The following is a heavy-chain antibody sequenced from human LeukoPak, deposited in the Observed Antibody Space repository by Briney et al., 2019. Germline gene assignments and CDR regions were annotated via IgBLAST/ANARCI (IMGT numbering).Heavy chain of an antibody. CDR1: GYTFTGYY. J-gene: IGHJ4*02. D-gene: IGHD5-12*01. V-gene: IGHV1-2*02. Sequence: ASVKVSCKASGYTFTGYYMHWVRQAPGQGLEWMGWINPNSGGTNYAQKFQGRVTMTRDTSISTAYMELSRLRSDDTAVYYCARGVSIVATSFDYWGQGTLVTVSS. CDR2: INPNSGGT. CDR3: ARGVSIVATSFDY.